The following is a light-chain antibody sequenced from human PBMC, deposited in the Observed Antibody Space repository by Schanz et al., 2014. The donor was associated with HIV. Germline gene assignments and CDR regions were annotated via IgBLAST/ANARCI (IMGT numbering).Light chain of an antibody. CDR2: DVT. V-gene: IGLV2-14*03. CDR1: SSDIGGYDV. CDR3: SSFRNTNTVV. J-gene: IGLJ3*02. Sequence: QSALTQPASVSGTPGQSITISCTGTSSDIGGYDVVSWYQQHPDKAPKLIIYDVTTRPSGISYRFSGSKSGNTASLTISGLQAEDEAYYYCSSFRNTNTVVFGGGTKLTVL.